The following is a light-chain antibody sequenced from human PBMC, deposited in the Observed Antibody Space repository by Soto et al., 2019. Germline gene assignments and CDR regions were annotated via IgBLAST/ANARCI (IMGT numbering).Light chain of an antibody. CDR1: SSDVGGYND. CDR3: SSYTGSSALVYV. J-gene: IGLJ1*01. V-gene: IGLV2-14*01. Sequence: QCVLAQPSSVSGSPGQSITISCIGTSSDVGGYNDVSWYQQHPGKAPKLMIYEVSNRPSGVSNRFSGSKSGNTASLTISGLQAEDEADYYCSSYTGSSALVYVFGTGTKVTVL. CDR2: EVS.